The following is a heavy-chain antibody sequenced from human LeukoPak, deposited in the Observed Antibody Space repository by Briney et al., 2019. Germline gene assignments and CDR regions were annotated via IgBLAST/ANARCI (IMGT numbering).Heavy chain of an antibody. CDR2: ISYDGSNK. Sequence: GGSLRLSCAASGFTFSSYGMHWVRQAPGKGLEWVAVISYDGSNKYYADSVKGRFTISRDNSKNTLYLQMNSLRAEDTAVYYCAKEYGSGSYYNAIYYYYGMDVWGQGTTVTVSS. J-gene: IGHJ6*02. D-gene: IGHD3-10*01. CDR3: AKEYGSGSYYNAIYYYYGMDV. V-gene: IGHV3-30*18. CDR1: GFTFSSYG.